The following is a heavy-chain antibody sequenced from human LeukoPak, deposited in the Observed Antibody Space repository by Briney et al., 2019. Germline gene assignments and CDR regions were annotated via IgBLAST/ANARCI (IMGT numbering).Heavy chain of an antibody. V-gene: IGHV3-15*05. CDR3: TTDTGRETAMVRGFDY. Sequence: GGSLRLSCAASGFTFNNAWMTWVRQAPGKGLEWVGHIKRKPDGGTTDYAAPVKGRFTISRDGSRNTLYLQMNSLKIDDTGVYYCTTDTGRETAMVRGFDYWGQGALVIVSS. CDR1: GFTFNNAW. J-gene: IGHJ4*02. CDR2: IKRKPDGGTT. D-gene: IGHD5-18*01.